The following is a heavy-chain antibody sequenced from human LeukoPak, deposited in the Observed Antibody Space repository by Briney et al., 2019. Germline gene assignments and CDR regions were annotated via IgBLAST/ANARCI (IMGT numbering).Heavy chain of an antibody. CDR2: INHSGST. CDR3: VRGNEFSSSTSCYVLFDY. Sequence: SETLSLTCAVYGGSFSGYYWSWIRQPPGKGLEWIGEINHSGSTNYNPSLKSRVTISVDTSKNQFSLKLSSVTAADTAVYYCVRGNEFSSSTSCYVLFDYWGQGTLVTVSS. CDR1: GGSFSGYY. V-gene: IGHV4-34*01. D-gene: IGHD2-2*01. J-gene: IGHJ4*02.